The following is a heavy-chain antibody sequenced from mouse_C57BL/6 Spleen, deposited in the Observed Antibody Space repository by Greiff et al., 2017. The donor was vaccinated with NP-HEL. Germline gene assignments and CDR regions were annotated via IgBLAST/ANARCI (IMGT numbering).Heavy chain of an antibody. CDR1: GYAFTNYL. CDR2: INPGSGGT. Sequence: VQLQQSGAELVRPGTSVKVSCKASGYAFTNYLIEWVKQRPGQGLEWIGVINPGSGGTNYNEKFKGKATLTADKSSSTAYMQLSSLTSEDSAVYFWAREYYGSSYDYFDYWGQGTTLTVSS. D-gene: IGHD1-1*01. J-gene: IGHJ2*01. V-gene: IGHV1-54*01. CDR3: AREYYGSSYDYFDY.